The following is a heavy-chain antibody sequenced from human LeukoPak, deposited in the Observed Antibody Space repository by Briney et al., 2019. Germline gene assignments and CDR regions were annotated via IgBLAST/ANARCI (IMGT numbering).Heavy chain of an antibody. CDR2: IYYSGST. CDR1: GGSISSSSYH. CDR3: AEYTSSSAYFDH. D-gene: IGHD6-6*01. V-gene: IGHV4-39*01. Sequence: SETLSLTCIVSGGSISSSSYHCGWIRQPPGKGLEWIGNIYYSGSTYFNPSLKSRVTMSVDTSKNQFSLRVNSVTAADTAVYYCAEYTSSSAYFDHWGQGTLVTVSS. J-gene: IGHJ4*02.